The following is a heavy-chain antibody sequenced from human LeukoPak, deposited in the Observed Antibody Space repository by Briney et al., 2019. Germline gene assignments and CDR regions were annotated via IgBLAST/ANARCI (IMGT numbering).Heavy chain of an antibody. V-gene: IGHV4-34*01. CDR2: INHSGST. CDR1: GGSFSGYY. J-gene: IGHJ4*02. Sequence: KPSETLSLTCAVYGGSFSGYYWSWIRQPPGKGLEWSGEINHSGSTNYNPSLKSRVTISVDTSKNQFSLKLSSVPAADTAVYYCARASGGNSGPYYFDYWGQGTLVTVSS. CDR3: ARASGGNSGPYYFDY. D-gene: IGHD2-21*02.